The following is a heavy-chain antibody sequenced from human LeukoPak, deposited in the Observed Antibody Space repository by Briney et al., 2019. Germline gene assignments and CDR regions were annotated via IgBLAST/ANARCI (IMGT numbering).Heavy chain of an antibody. Sequence: GASVKVSCKASGYTFTDYYMHWVRQAPGQGLEWMGWINPSSGGTNYAQKFQGRVTVTRDTSISTAYMDLSRPRSDDTAVYYCARAGVWDYSDSSGYHNAAFDIWGQGTMVTVSS. CDR3: ARAGVWDYSDSSGYHNAAFDI. CDR2: INPSSGGT. V-gene: IGHV1-2*02. D-gene: IGHD3-22*01. J-gene: IGHJ3*02. CDR1: GYTFTDYY.